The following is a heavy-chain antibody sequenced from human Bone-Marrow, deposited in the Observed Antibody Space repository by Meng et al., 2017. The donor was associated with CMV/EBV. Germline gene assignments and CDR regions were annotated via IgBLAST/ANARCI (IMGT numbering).Heavy chain of an antibody. J-gene: IGHJ6*02. D-gene: IGHD2-2*02. CDR2: IRSKGDSYAT. CDR1: GFTFSGSI. CDR3: ARGPFRGCSSTSCYNYGMDV. Sequence: GGSLRLSCAASGFTFSGSIIHWVRQASGKGLEWVGRIRSKGDSYATTYTASVKGRFTISRDNSKNMLYLQMNSLRAEDTAVYYCARGPFRGCSSTSCYNYGMDVWGQGTTVTVSS. V-gene: IGHV3-73*01.